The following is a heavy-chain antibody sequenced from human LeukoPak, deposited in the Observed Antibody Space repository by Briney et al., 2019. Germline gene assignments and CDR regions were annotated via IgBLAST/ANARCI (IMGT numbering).Heavy chain of an antibody. CDR3: ARSYGSGRREVFDI. CDR1: GYIFTDHF. Sequence: EASVNVSCKSCGYIFTDHFIHWVRQAPGQGLEWMGWINPNSGGTNNAQKFQGRVTMTGDTSIRTAYMELRRLRSDDTAVYYCARSYGSGRREVFDIWGQGTRVTVSS. J-gene: IGHJ3*02. CDR2: INPNSGGT. V-gene: IGHV1-2*02. D-gene: IGHD3-10*01.